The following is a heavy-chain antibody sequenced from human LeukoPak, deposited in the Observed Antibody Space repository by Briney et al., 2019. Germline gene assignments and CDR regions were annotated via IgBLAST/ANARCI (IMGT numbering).Heavy chain of an antibody. J-gene: IGHJ3*01. D-gene: IGHD2-8*02. V-gene: IGHV1-2*02. CDR3: ASARDERTGHYDSLHF. CDR1: GYTFDENH. CDR2: INPNSGAT. Sequence: GASLKVSCTASGYTFDENHIHWVRQAPGQGPEWMAWINPNSGATDSAQQVQGRLTITRDTSIDTASMELSGLRADDTGIYYCASARDERTGHYDSLHFWGQGTMVTVSS.